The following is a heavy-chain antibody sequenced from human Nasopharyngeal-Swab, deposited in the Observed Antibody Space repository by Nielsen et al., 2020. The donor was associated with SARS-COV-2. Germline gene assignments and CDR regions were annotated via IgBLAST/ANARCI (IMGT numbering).Heavy chain of an antibody. CDR2: IRSKAYGGTT. Sequence: GESLKISCRASGFTFGDYAMSWVRQAPGKGLEWVGFIRSKAYGGTTEYAASVKGRFTISRDDSKSIAYLQMNSLKTEDTAVYYCTRALSGSSAGFDYWGQGTLVTVSS. D-gene: IGHD1-26*01. CDR1: GFTFGDYA. CDR3: TRALSGSSAGFDY. V-gene: IGHV3-49*04. J-gene: IGHJ4*02.